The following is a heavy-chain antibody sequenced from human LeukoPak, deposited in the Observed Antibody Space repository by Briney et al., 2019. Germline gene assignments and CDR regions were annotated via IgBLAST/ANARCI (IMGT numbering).Heavy chain of an antibody. J-gene: IGHJ6*02. CDR1: GGTFNNYA. CDR3: ARIMEYCSSTSCYYGMDV. Sequence: ASVKVSCKTYGGTFNNYAINWVRQAPGQGLEWMGGIIPLFRTANYAQKFQGRLTITADESTRTAYMELSSLRSEDTAVYYCARIMEYCSSTSCYYGMDVWGQGTTVTVSS. V-gene: IGHV1-69*13. D-gene: IGHD2-2*01. CDR2: IIPLFRTA.